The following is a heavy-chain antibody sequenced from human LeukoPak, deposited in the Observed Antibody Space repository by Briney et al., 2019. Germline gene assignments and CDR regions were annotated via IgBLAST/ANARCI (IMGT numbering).Heavy chain of an antibody. CDR1: GFTFSSYG. J-gene: IGHJ6*04. V-gene: IGHV3-48*04. Sequence: GGSLRLSCAASGFTFSSYGMHWVRQARGKGLEGVSYISSSGSTIYYADSVKRRFTISRDNAKNSLYLQMNSLRAEDTAVYYCAELGITMIGGVWGKGTTVTISS. CDR2: ISSSGSTI. D-gene: IGHD3-10*02. CDR3: AELGITMIGGV.